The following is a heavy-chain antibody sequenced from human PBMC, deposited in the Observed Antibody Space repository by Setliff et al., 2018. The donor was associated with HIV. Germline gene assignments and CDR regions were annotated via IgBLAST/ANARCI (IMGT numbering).Heavy chain of an antibody. CDR1: GYTFTGYY. Sequence: ASVKVSCKASGYTFTGYYMHWVRQAPGQGLEWMGWINPNSGGTNYAQKFQGRVTMTRDTPISTAYMELSRLRSDDTAGYYCARESSGRKVDFDYWGQGTLVTVSS. CDR2: INPNSGGT. D-gene: IGHD6-19*01. CDR3: ARESSGRKVDFDY. J-gene: IGHJ4*02. V-gene: IGHV1-2*02.